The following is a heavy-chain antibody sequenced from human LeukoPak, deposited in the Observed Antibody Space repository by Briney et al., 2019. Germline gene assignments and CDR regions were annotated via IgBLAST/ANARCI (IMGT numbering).Heavy chain of an antibody. CDR2: IKHDGSDK. J-gene: IGHJ4*02. V-gene: IGHV3-7*01. CDR1: GFTFSSYW. CDR3: ASDLWFREFPYYFDQ. D-gene: IGHD3-10*01. Sequence: GGSLRPSCAASGFTFSSYWMSWVRQAPGKGLEWVANIKHDGSDKYYVDSVKGRFTISRDNAKNSLYLQMNSLRAEDTAMYYCASDLWFREFPYYFDQWGQGTLVTVSS.